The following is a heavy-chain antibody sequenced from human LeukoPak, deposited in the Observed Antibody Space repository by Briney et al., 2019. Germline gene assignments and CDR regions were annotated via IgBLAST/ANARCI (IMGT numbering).Heavy chain of an antibody. CDR1: GGTFSSYA. V-gene: IGHV1-69*04. Sequence: SVKVSCKASGGTFSSYAISWVRQAPGQGLGWMGRIIPILGIANYAQKFQGRVTITADKSTSTAYMELSSLRSEDTAVYYCVATMVRGVITPIDYWGQGTLVTVSS. J-gene: IGHJ4*02. CDR3: VATMVRGVITPIDY. CDR2: IIPILGIA. D-gene: IGHD3-10*01.